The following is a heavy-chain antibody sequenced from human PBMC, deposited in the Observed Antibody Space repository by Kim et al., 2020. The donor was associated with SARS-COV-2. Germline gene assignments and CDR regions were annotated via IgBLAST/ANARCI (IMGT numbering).Heavy chain of an antibody. J-gene: IGHJ3*02. Sequence: GGSLRLSCAAPGFTFSSYAMSWVRQAPGKGLEWVSAISGSGGSTYYADSVKGRFTISRDNSKNTLYLQMNSLRAEDTAVYYCAKDLNRASRILTGYYSRNLRHDAFDIWGQGTMVTVSS. CDR1: GFTFSSYA. CDR3: AKDLNRASRILTGYYSRNLRHDAFDI. CDR2: ISGSGGST. V-gene: IGHV3-23*01. D-gene: IGHD3-9*01.